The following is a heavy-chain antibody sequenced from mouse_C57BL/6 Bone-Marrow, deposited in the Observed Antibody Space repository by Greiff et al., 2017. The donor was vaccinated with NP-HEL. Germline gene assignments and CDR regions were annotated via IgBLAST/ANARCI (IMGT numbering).Heavy chain of an antibody. D-gene: IGHD2-5*01. J-gene: IGHJ3*01. CDR1: GYTFTSYG. Sequence: VQLQQSGAELARPGASVKLSCKASGYTFTSYGISWVKQRTGQGLEWIGEIYPRSGNTYYNEKFKGKATLTADKSSSTAYMELRSLTSEDSAVYFCARHYSNYEGFAYWGQGTLVTVSA. V-gene: IGHV1-81*01. CDR3: ARHYSNYEGFAY. CDR2: IYPRSGNT.